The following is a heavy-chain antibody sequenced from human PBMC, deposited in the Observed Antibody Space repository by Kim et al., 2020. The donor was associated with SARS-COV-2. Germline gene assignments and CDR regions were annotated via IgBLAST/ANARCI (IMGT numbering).Heavy chain of an antibody. D-gene: IGHD3-16*01. J-gene: IGHJ3*02. CDR2: ITKSRTTI. CDR3: VRDRMGGAFDM. V-gene: IGHV3-48*02. CDR1: GFTFSAYD. Sequence: GGSLRLSCATSGFTFSAYDMNWVRQAPGKGLEWLSFITKSRTTIYYADSVEGRFTISRDNAKNSLFLQMNSLRDEDTALYYCVRDRMGGAFDMWGQGTMVTVSS.